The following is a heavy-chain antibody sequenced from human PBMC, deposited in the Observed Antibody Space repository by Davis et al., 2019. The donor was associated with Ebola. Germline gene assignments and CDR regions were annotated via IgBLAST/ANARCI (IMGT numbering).Heavy chain of an antibody. D-gene: IGHD6-19*01. CDR2: IHYLGNT. CDR3: ARDSRWLVPGTYYYYGMDV. Sequence: SETLSLTCTVSGGSINNYFWSWIRQPPGKGLEWIGNIHYLGNTNYNPSLKSRVTISVDTSKNQFSLKLSSVTAADTAVYYCARDSRWLVPGTYYYYGMDVWGQGTTVTVSS. CDR1: GGSINNYF. V-gene: IGHV4-59*01. J-gene: IGHJ6*02.